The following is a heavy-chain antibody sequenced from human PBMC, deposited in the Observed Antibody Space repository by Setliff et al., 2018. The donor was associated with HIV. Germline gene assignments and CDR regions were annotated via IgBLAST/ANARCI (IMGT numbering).Heavy chain of an antibody. CDR3: AKTGEPAAAYYYYYYLDV. CDR1: RFTFTSAA. J-gene: IGHJ6*03. D-gene: IGHD2-2*01. Sequence: SVKVSCKASRFTFTSAAVQWVRQARGQRPEWIGWIVVGSGNTKYAQRFQERVTITRDMSTRTAYMELSSLRSEDTAVYYCAKTGEPAAAYYYYYYLDVWGKGTTVTVSS. CDR2: IVVGSGNT. V-gene: IGHV1-58*01.